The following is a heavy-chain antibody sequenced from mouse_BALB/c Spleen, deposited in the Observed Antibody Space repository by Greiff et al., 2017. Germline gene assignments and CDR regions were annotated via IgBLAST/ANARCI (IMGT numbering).Heavy chain of an antibody. CDR1: GYSITSDYA. CDR3: ARRGLYGNYVFDY. D-gene: IGHD2-1*01. CDR2: ISYSGST. J-gene: IGHJ2*01. V-gene: IGHV3-2*02. Sequence: VQLQQSGPGLVKPSQSLSLTCTVTGYSITSDYAWNWIRQFPGNKLEWMGYISYSGSTSYNPSLKSRISITRDTSKNQFFLQLNSVTTEDTATYYCARRGLYGNYVFDYWGQGTTLTVSS.